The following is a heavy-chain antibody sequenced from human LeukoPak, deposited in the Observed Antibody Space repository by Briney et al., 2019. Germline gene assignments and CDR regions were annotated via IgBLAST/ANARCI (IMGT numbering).Heavy chain of an antibody. CDR3: ARGGAFDI. CDR1: GGSISSYY. V-gene: IGHV4-59*01. Sequence: SETLSLTCTVSGGSISSYYWSWIRQPPGKGLEWIGHIYYTGTTNYNPSLKSRVTISVDTSKNQFSLKLSSVTAADTAVYYCARGGAFDIWGQGTMVTVSS. J-gene: IGHJ3*02. CDR2: IYYTGTT.